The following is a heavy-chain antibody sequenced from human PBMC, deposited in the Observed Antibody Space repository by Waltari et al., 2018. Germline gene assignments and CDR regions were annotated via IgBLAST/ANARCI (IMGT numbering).Heavy chain of an antibody. CDR1: EYTFINYG. J-gene: IGHJ4*02. CDR3: ARDGGYGRFDH. D-gene: IGHD5-12*01. V-gene: IGHV1-18*01. Sequence: QVQLVQSGAEVKKPGASVRVSCRALEYTFINYGISWVRQAPGQGLEWMGGINNYNGKTNYEQKFQGRLIMTRDTSTSTAYMELQSLRFDDTAIYYCARDGGYGRFDHWGQGTLVTVSS. CDR2: INNYNGKT.